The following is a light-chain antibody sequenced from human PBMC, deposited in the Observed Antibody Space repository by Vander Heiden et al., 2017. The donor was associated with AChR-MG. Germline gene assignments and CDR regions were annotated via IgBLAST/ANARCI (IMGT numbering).Light chain of an antibody. CDR1: QSLLQSNGDNY. CDR2: LGS. V-gene: IGKV2-28*01. J-gene: IGKJ4*01. Sequence: IVLTQSPLSLPVTPGEPASISCRSSQSLLQSNGDNYLDWYLQKPGQSPQLLIYLGSNRASGVPDRSSGSGSGTDFTLKISRVEAEDVGVYYCMPALQTPLTFGGRTKVEI. CDR3: MPALQTPLT.